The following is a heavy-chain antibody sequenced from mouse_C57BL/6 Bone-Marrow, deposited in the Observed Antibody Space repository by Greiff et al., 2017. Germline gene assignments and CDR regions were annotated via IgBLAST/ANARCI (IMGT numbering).Heavy chain of an antibody. J-gene: IGHJ1*03. CDR1: GFNIKDAY. D-gene: IGHD1-1*01. CDR2: IDPGNGDT. CDR3: TPFYYGSSDWYFDV. V-gene: IGHV14-4*01. Sequence: VQLQQSGAELVRPGASVKLSCTASGFNIKDAYMHWVKQRPEQGLEWIGWIDPGNGDTEYASKFQGKATITADTSSNTAYLQLSSLTSEDTAVYYCTPFYYGSSDWYFDVWGTGTTVTVSA.